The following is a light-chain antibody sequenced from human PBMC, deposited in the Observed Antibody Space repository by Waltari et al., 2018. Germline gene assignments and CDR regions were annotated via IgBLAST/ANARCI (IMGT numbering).Light chain of an antibody. CDR1: QSVNKNY. CDR3: QQYGSSLLT. J-gene: IGKJ4*01. V-gene: IGKV3-20*01. CDR2: GAS. Sequence: EVVLTQSPGPLSLSPGERAPLSCRTSQSVNKNYLAWYQQKPGQAPRLLIYGASSRATGIPDRFSGSGSGTDFTLAISRLEPEDFAVYYCQQYGSSLLTFGGGTKVEIK.